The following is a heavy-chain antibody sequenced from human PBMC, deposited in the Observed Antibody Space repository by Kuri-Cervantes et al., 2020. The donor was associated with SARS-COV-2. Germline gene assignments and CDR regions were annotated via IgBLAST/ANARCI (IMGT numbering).Heavy chain of an antibody. J-gene: IGHJ4*02. CDR1: GFTFSSYE. CDR2: ISSSGSTI. CDR3: ARESGEYYYDSSGYYPERHFDY. Sequence: GGSLRLSCAASGFTFSSYEMNWVRQAPGKGLEWVSYISSSGSTIYYADSVKGRFTISRDNAKNSLYLQMNSLRAEDTAVYYCARESGEYYYDSSGYYPERHFDYWGQGTLVTVSS. D-gene: IGHD3-22*01. V-gene: IGHV3-48*03.